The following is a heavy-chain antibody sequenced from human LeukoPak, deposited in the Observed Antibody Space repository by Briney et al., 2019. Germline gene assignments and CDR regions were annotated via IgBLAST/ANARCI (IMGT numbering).Heavy chain of an antibody. CDR1: GYTFTSYG. D-gene: IGHD3-22*01. V-gene: IGHV1-18*01. CDR3: ARAGWASYYYDSSGYYY. CDR2: ISAYNGNT. Sequence: ASVKVSCKASGYTFTSYGISWVRQAPGQGLEWMGWISAYNGNTNYAQKLQGRVTMPTDTSTSTAYMELRSLASDDTAVYYCARAGWASYYYDSSGYYYWGQGTLVTVSS. J-gene: IGHJ4*02.